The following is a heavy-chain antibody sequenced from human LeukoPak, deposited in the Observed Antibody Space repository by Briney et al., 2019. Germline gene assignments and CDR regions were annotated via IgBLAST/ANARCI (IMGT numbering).Heavy chain of an antibody. J-gene: IGHJ4*02. CDR3: ASEAYYYDSSGYKY. CDR2: IYHSGST. Sequence: SETLSPTCTVSGYSISSGYYWGWIRQPPGKGLEWIGSIYHSGSTYYNPSLKSRVTMSVDTSKNQFSLKLSSVTAADTAVYYCASEAYYYDSSGYKYWGQGTLVTVSS. V-gene: IGHV4-38-2*02. CDR1: GYSISSGYY. D-gene: IGHD3-22*01.